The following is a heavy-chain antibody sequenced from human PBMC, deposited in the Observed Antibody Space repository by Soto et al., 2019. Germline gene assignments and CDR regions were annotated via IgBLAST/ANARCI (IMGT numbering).Heavy chain of an antibody. CDR3: ADALVSTAGQTYNFDS. J-gene: IGHJ4*02. D-gene: IGHD6-13*01. V-gene: IGHV3-23*01. CDR1: GFTFSNYA. CDR2: ISVNDGST. Sequence: EVKLLESGGGLVQPGGSLRLSCAASGFTFSNYAMTWVRQAPGRELEWVSSISVNDGSTYYADSVKGRFTISRDNYRSTVFQQMTGIGVEDLDVYYCADALVSTAGQTYNFDSWGQGSLVTVSS.